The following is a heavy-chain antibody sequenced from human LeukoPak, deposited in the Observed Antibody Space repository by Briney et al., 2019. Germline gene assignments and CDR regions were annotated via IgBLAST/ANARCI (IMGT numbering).Heavy chain of an antibody. Sequence: GASVKVSCKASGYTFTSYGISWVRQAPGQGLEWMGWISAYNGNTNCAQKLQGRVTMTTDTSTSTAYMELRSLRSDDTAVYYCAGGYCSGGSCDVFDYWGQGTLVTVSS. J-gene: IGHJ4*02. D-gene: IGHD2-15*01. CDR3: AGGYCSGGSCDVFDY. CDR2: ISAYNGNT. V-gene: IGHV1-18*01. CDR1: GYTFTSYG.